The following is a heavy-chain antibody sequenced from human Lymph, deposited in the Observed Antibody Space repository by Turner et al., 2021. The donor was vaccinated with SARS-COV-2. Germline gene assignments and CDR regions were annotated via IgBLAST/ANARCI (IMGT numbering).Heavy chain of an antibody. CDR1: GFTFSSYA. CDR3: AREMGSGSDY. CDR2: ISYDGSNK. V-gene: IGHV3-30*04. J-gene: IGHJ4*02. Sequence: QVQLVESGGGVVKPGRSLRLSCTASGFTFSSYAMHWVRQARGKGLGWGSLISYDGSNKDYADSVKGRFTISRDNSKNTLYLQMNSLRTEDTAVYYCAREMGSGSDYWGQGTLVTVSS. D-gene: IGHD3-10*01.